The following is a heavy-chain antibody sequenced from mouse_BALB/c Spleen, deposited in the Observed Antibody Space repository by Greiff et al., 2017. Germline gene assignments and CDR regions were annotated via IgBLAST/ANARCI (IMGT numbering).Heavy chain of an antibody. V-gene: IGHV1-5*01. J-gene: IGHJ2*01. Sequence: VQLLQSGTVLARPGASVKMSCEASGYTFTSYWMPWVQQRPGQGLEWIGAIYPGSSDTSYNQQFKGQAKLTAVTSTSTAYMELSSLTNEDSAVYYCTRAGYYYGISYGYFDYWGQGTTLTVSS. D-gene: IGHD1-1*01. CDR3: TRAGYYYGISYGYFDY. CDR2: IYPGSSDT. CDR1: GYTFTSYW.